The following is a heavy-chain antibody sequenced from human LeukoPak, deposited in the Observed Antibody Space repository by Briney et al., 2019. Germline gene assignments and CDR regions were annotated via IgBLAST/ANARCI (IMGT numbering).Heavy chain of an antibody. CDR2: INSDVRRT. Sequence: GCLRLSCEPSAFTSTSYWTRWVSHAPREWRGWVSRINSDVRRTSYADSVKGRFPSSSDNAKNTLYLQMNSLRAEDTAVYYCARTYGGYDDAFDIWGQGTMVTVSS. V-gene: IGHV3-74*01. D-gene: IGHD4-17*01. CDR3: ARTYGGYDDAFDI. CDR1: AFTSTSYW. J-gene: IGHJ3*02.